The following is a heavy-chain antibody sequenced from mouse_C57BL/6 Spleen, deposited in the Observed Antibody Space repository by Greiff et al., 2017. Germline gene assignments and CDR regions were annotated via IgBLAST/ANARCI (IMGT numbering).Heavy chain of an antibody. CDR3: AIYDGNYVYYFDY. CDR1: GYTFTSYW. Sequence: VQLQQPGAELVKPGASVKLSCKASGYTFTSYWMQWVKQRPGQGLEWIGEIDHSDSYTNYNQKFKGKATLTVDTSSSTAYMQLSSLTSEDSAVYYCAIYDGNYVYYFDYWGQGTTLTVSS. CDR2: IDHSDSYT. J-gene: IGHJ2*01. D-gene: IGHD2-3*01. V-gene: IGHV1-50*01.